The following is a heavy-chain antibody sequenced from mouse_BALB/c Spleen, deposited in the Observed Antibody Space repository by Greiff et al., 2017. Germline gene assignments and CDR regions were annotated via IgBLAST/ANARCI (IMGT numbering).Heavy chain of an antibody. V-gene: IGHV5-6-4*01. Sequence: DVMLVESGGGLVKPGGSLKLSCAASGFTFSSYTMSWVRQTPEKRLEWVATISSGGSYTYYPDSVKGRFTISRDNAKNTLYLQMSSLKSEDTAMYYCTRDGGWYFDYWGQGTTLTVSS. J-gene: IGHJ2*01. D-gene: IGHD1-1*02. CDR2: ISSGGSYT. CDR3: TRDGGWYFDY. CDR1: GFTFSSYT.